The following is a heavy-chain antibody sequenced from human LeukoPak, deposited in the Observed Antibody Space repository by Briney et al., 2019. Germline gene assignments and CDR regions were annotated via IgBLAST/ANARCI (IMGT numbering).Heavy chain of an antibody. Sequence: SGTLSLTCTVSGGSISSGGYYWSWIRQHPGKGLEWIGYIYYSGSTYYNPSLKSRVTISVDTSKNQFSLKLSSVTAADTAVYYCARGEFGRIAAAGFFDYWGQGTLVTVSS. J-gene: IGHJ4*02. CDR2: IYYSGST. D-gene: IGHD6-13*01. CDR1: GGSISSGGYY. CDR3: ARGEFGRIAAAGFFDY. V-gene: IGHV4-31*03.